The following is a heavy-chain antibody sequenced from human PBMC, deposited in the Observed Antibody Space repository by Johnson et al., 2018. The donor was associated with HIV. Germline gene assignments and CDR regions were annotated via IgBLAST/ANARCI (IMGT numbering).Heavy chain of an antibody. CDR1: GFTFSDYY. Sequence: VLLVESGGGVVQPGRSLRLSCAASGFTFSDYYMSWVRQAPGKGLEWVSGISWNGGSAAYADSVKGRFTISRDTAKNSLYLQMNTLRVEDTAVYYCAKGRSLDYGGNSRGLDGAFDIWGQGTMVTVSS. J-gene: IGHJ3*02. CDR2: ISWNGGSA. CDR3: AKGRSLDYGGNSRGLDGAFDI. D-gene: IGHD4-23*01. V-gene: IGHV3-20*04.